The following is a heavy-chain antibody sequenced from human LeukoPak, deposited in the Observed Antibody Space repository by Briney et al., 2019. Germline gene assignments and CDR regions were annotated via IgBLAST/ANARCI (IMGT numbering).Heavy chain of an antibody. CDR2: IYSSGST. CDR1: GFTVSSNY. Sequence: PGGSLRLSCAASGFTVSSNYMSWVRQAPGKVLEWVSVIYSSGSTYYADSVKGRFTISRDNSKNTLHLQMNTLRAEDTAVYYCASRIATAGSVDYWGQGALVTVSS. D-gene: IGHD6-13*01. J-gene: IGHJ4*02. V-gene: IGHV3-53*01. CDR3: ASRIATAGSVDY.